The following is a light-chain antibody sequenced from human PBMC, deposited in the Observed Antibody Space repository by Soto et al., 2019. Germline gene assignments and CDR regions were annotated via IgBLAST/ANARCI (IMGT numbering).Light chain of an antibody. CDR2: GNT. CDR3: QSYDSSLSGYV. V-gene: IGLV1-40*01. J-gene: IGLJ1*01. Sequence: QNVVTQPPSVSGAPGQRVTISCTGISSNIGAGYDVSWYQQLPGTAPKFLIYGNTDRPSGVPDRFSGSKSGTSASLAITGLQAEDEADYYCQSYDSSLSGYVFGTGTKLTVL. CDR1: SSNIGAGYD.